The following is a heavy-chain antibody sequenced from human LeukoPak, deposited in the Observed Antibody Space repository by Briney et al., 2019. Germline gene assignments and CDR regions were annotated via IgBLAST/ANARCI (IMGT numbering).Heavy chain of an antibody. Sequence: GGSLRLSCAASGFTFSSFAMSWVRQAPGRGLEWVSSISGSGASTYYADSVKGRFTISRDNSRNTLYLQMSSLRAEDTAVYYWAKSHSVAVAGTYSTYYFDSWGQGTLVTVSS. CDR1: GFTFSSFA. CDR2: ISGSGAST. J-gene: IGHJ4*02. V-gene: IGHV3-23*01. CDR3: AKSHSVAVAGTYSTYYFDS. D-gene: IGHD6-19*01.